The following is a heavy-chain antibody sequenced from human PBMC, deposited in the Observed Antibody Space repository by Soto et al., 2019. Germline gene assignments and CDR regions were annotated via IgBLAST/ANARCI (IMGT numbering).Heavy chain of an antibody. CDR2: IYYSGST. CDR1: GGSISSYY. J-gene: IGHJ4*02. Sequence: QVQLQESGPGLVKPSETLSLTCTVSGGSISSYYWSWIRQPPGKGLEWIGYIYYSGSTNYNPSLKXXVPISVDTAKNQFSLQLRSVTAADTALYCCASQGYWGQGTLVTVSS. CDR3: ASQGY. V-gene: IGHV4-59*08.